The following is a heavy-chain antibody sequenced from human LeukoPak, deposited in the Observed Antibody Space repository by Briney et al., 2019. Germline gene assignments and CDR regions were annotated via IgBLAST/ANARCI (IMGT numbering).Heavy chain of an antibody. D-gene: IGHD5-18*01. CDR3: ARTYSYGQNY. Sequence: SSETLSLTCTVSGGSISSYYWSRIRQPAGKGLEWIGRIYTSGSTNYNPSLKSRVTISVDTSKNQSSLKLSSVTAADTAVYCCARTYSYGQNYWGQGTLVTVSS. V-gene: IGHV4-4*07. CDR1: GGSISSYY. J-gene: IGHJ4*02. CDR2: IYTSGST.